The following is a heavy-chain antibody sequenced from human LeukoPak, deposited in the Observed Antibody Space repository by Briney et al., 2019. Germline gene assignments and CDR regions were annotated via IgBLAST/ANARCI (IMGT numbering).Heavy chain of an antibody. V-gene: IGHV4-30-4*08. CDR2: IYASGSA. CDR1: GASISSGDHN. Sequence: PSETLSLTCSVSGASISSGDHNWNWIRQPPGKGLEWIGYIYASGSAYYSPSLKSRVTISLDTSKNQFSLKLTSVTAADTAVYYCARGEGRTSFRYFDLWGQGTLVTVSS. J-gene: IGHJ5*02. D-gene: IGHD3-10*01. CDR3: ARGEGRTSFRYFDL.